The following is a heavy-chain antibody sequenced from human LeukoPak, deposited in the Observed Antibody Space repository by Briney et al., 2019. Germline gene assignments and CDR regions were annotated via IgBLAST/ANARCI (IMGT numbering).Heavy chain of an antibody. CDR1: GYTFTSYA. J-gene: IGHJ4*02. V-gene: IGHV1-3*01. Sequence: ASVKVSCKASGYTFTSYAMHWVRQAPGQRLEWMGWINAGNGNTKYSQKFQGRVTMTEDTSTDTAYMELSSLRSEDTAVYYCATRTADYYDSSGYSNNFDYWGQGTLVTVSS. CDR2: INAGNGNT. D-gene: IGHD3-22*01. CDR3: ATRTADYYDSSGYSNNFDY.